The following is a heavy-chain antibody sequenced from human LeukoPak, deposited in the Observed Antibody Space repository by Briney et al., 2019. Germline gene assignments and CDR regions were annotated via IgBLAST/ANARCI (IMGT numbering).Heavy chain of an antibody. D-gene: IGHD3-3*01. J-gene: IGHJ5*02. V-gene: IGHV1-2*02. CDR2: INPNSGGT. CDR1: GYTFTGYY. CDR3: ARVSRRITIFGVVISRWFDP. Sequence: ASVKVSCKASGYTFTGYYMHWVRQAPGQGLEWMGWINPNSGGTNYAQKFQGKVTMTRDTSISTAYMELSRLRSDDTAVYYCARVSRRITIFGVVISRWFDPWGQGTLVTVSS.